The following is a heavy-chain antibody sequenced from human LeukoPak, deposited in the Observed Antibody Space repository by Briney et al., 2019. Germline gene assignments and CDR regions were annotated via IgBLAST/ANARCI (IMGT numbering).Heavy chain of an antibody. V-gene: IGHV3-13*01. CDR3: AREEEVVAANFDY. J-gene: IGHJ4*02. D-gene: IGHD2-15*01. CDR2: IATAANT. CDR1: GFTFSNYD. Sequence: GSLRLSCAASGFTFSNYDMHWVRQATGKGLEWVSGIATAANTFYLGSVKGRFTISRENAKNSLYLQMNSLRAGDTAVYYCAREEEVVAANFDYWGQGTLVTVSS.